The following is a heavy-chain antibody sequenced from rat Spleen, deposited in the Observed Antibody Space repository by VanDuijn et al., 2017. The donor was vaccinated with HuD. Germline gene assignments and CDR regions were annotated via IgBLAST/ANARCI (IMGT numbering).Heavy chain of an antibody. V-gene: IGHV5-31*01. CDR2: ITNTGGST. Sequence: EVQLVESGGGLVQPGRSLKLSCVASGFPFNNYWMTWIRQAPGKGLEWVASITNTGGSTYYRDSVKGRFTISRDNAKSTLYLQMDSLRSEDTATYYCARQRWDVMDAWGQGASVTVSS. CDR3: ARQRWDVMDA. CDR1: GFPFNNYW. J-gene: IGHJ4*01.